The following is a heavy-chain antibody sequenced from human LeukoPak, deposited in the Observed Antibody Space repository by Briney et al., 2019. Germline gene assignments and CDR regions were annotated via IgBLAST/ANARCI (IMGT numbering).Heavy chain of an antibody. V-gene: IGHV4-30-2*01. CDR1: GGSISSGGYS. Sequence: SQTLSLTCAVSGGSISSGGYSWSWIRQPPGKGLEWIEYIYHSGSTYYNPSLKSRVTISVDRSKNQFSLKLSSVTAADTAVYYCARVGAGWSIFDYWGQGTLVTVSS. D-gene: IGHD6-19*01. J-gene: IGHJ4*02. CDR3: ARVGAGWSIFDY. CDR2: IYHSGST.